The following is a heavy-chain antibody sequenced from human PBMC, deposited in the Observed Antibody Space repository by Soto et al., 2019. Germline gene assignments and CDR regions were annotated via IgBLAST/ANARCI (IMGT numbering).Heavy chain of an antibody. CDR1: GFTFSSYN. J-gene: IGHJ3*01. V-gene: IGHV3-48*02. CDR3: ARPRPGGNAAFDV. CDR2: ISSSSSTK. Sequence: HPGGSLRLACAASGFTFSSYNINWVCHAPGKGLEWVSYISSSSSTKYYADSVKGRFTISRDNAKNSLSLQMNSLRDEDTAVYHCARPRPGGNAAFDVWGQGTMVTVSS. D-gene: IGHD3-16*01.